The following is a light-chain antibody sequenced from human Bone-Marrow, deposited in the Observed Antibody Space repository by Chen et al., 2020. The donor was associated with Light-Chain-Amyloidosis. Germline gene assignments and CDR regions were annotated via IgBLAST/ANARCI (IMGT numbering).Light chain of an antibody. Sequence: SYELTQPPSVSVFPGQTARITCSGDDLPTKYAYWYQQKAGQAPVLVIHRDTERPSGISERFSGSSTGTTARLTISGVQAEDEADYDCQSADSSGTYEVRFGGGTKLTVL. J-gene: IGLJ2*01. CDR2: RDT. V-gene: IGLV3-25*03. CDR3: QSADSSGTYEVR. CDR1: DLPTKY.